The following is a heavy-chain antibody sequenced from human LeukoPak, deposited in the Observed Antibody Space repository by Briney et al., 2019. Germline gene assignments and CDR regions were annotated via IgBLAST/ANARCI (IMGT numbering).Heavy chain of an antibody. CDR1: GGSISSYY. D-gene: IGHD6-13*01. CDR2: IYYSGST. CDR3: ARVSPYSSSWYYFDY. V-gene: IGHV4-59*01. J-gene: IGHJ4*02. Sequence: SETLSLTCTVSGGSISSYYRSWIRQPPGKGLEWIGYIYYSGSTNYNPSLKSRVAISVDTSKNQFSLKLSSVTAADTAVYYCARVSPYSSSWYYFDYWGQGTLVTVSS.